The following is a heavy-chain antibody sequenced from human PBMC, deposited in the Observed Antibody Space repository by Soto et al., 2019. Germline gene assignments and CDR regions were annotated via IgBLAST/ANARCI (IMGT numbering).Heavy chain of an antibody. CDR1: GFPFSSHS. CDR3: ARESPLYSSSTTSYYYGMDV. J-gene: IGHJ6*02. V-gene: IGHV3-48*02. Sequence: GGSLRLSCAAYGFPFSSHSMNWVGQASGKGLEWVSYISSSSSTIYYADSVKGRFTISRDNAKNSLYLQMNSLRDEDTAVYYCARESPLYSSSTTSYYYGMDVWGQGT. D-gene: IGHD6-13*01. CDR2: ISSSSSTI.